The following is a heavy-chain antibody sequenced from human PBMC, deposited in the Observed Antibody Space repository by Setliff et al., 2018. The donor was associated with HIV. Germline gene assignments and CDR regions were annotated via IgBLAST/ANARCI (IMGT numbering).Heavy chain of an antibody. V-gene: IGHV1-2*02. Sequence: RASVKVSCKASGYTFTGYYIYWVRQAPGQGLEWMGWINPHSGGTNYAQKFQGRVTMTRDTSISTASMELSRLRSDDTAVYYCARGAYYYDTSGYPRDPFDPWGQGTMVTVSS. J-gene: IGHJ3*01. CDR3: ARGAYYYDTSGYPRDPFDP. CDR1: GYTFTGYY. D-gene: IGHD3-22*01. CDR2: INPHSGGT.